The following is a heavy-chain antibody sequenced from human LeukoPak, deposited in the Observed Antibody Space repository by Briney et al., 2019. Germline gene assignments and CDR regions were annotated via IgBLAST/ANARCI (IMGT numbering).Heavy chain of an antibody. CDR1: GFTFSSYS. CDR2: ISSSSSTI. D-gene: IGHD2-21*02. V-gene: IGHV3-48*01. J-gene: IGHJ6*03. CDR3: ARDMTEYYYYYMDV. Sequence: GGSLRLSCAASGFTFSSYSMNWVRQAPGKGLEWVSYISSSSSTIYYADSVKGRFTISRDNAKNSLYLQMNSLRAEDTAVYYCARDMTEYYYYYMDVWGKGTTVTISS.